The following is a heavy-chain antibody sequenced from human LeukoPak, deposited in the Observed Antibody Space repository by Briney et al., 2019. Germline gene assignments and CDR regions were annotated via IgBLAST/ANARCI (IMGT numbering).Heavy chain of an antibody. Sequence: GGSLRLSCAASGFTFSSYWMSWVCQAPGKGLEWVANIKQDGSEKYYVDSVKGRFTISRDNAKNSLYLQMNSLRAEDTAVYYCARAKYQLPPDYFDYWGQGTLVTVSS. V-gene: IGHV3-7*01. CDR1: GFTFSSYW. D-gene: IGHD2-2*01. CDR2: IKQDGSEK. J-gene: IGHJ4*02. CDR3: ARAKYQLPPDYFDY.